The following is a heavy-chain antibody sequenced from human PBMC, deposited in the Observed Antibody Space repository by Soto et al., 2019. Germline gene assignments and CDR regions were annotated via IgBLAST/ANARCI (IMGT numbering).Heavy chain of an antibody. J-gene: IGHJ6*02. CDR1: GFTLNTYG. CDR3: ARTRSAWSDFHYYSLDV. D-gene: IGHD1-26*01. V-gene: IGHV3-30*03. Sequence: QVQLVESGGAVVKLGRSLSLPGEASGFTLNTYGMPWVRRGPGKGLEGVAFISYDSTKTYYADSVKGRFTISRDNSNSALYVQMNSLTGEDTAVYYCARTRSAWSDFHYYSLDVWGQGTTVTVSS. CDR2: ISYDSTKT.